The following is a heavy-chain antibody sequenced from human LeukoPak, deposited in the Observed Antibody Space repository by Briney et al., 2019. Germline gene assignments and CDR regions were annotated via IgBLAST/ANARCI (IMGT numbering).Heavy chain of an antibody. CDR2: IYYSGST. J-gene: IGHJ5*02. CDR3: ARDLGVVAAAVPWFDP. D-gene: IGHD2-15*01. Sequence: PSETLSLTCTVSGVSISSYYWSWTRQPPGKGLEWIGYIYYSGSTNYSPSLKSRVTISVDTSKNQFSLKLSSVTAADTAVYYCARDLGVVAAAVPWFDPWGQGTLVTVSS. V-gene: IGHV4-59*01. CDR1: GVSISSYY.